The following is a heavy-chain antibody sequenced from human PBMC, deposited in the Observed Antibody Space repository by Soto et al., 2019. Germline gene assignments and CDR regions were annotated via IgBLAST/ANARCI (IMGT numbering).Heavy chain of an antibody. V-gene: IGHV3-9*01. D-gene: IGHD6-19*01. CDR1: GFTFDDYA. CDR3: VKDESIKRSSGHFRH. CDR2: INWNSGRI. Sequence: EVQLVESGGGLVQPGGSLRLSCAASGFTFDDYAMHWVRQVPGKGLEWVSGINWNSGRIGYGDSVKGRFAISRDNAKNSLHLQLNSMSAEDTALDYYVKDESIKRSSGHFRHWGQGTLVTVSS. J-gene: IGHJ1*01.